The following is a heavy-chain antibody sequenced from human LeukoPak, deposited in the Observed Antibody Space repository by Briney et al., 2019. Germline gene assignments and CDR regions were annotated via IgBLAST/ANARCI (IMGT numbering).Heavy chain of an antibody. CDR1: GYSENFYG. CDR3: AGSLGYCTSNVCYLKY. CDR2: ISAQHGQA. V-gene: IGHV1-18*04. J-gene: IGHJ4*02. D-gene: IGHD2-8*01. Sequence: GASVKVSCKTSGYSENFYGITWVRQVAGQGLEWMGWISAQHGQAEYAPNSQDRVTMTTETYTNTAYMELKSLRSDDTAVYYCAGSLGYCTSNVCYLKYWGQGTLVTVSS.